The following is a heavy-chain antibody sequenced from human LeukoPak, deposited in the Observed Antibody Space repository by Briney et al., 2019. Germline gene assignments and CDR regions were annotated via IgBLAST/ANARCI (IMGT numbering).Heavy chain of an antibody. J-gene: IGHJ6*04. Sequence: SETLSLNCDVYGYSINNNYYWGWIRQSPGKGLEWIESNDRRGSTSYNPSLMSRVTISGDTSKNQFSLKMASVTAADTAVYYWARDGYYYVSGSHPDNYYGTDVWGKGTTVTVSS. CDR2: NDRRGST. V-gene: IGHV4-38-2*02. CDR1: GYSINNNYY. D-gene: IGHD3-10*01. CDR3: ARDGYYYVSGSHPDNYYGTDV.